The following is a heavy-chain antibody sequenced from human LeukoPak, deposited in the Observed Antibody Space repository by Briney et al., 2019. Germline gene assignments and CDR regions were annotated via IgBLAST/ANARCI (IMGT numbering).Heavy chain of an antibody. D-gene: IGHD6-6*01. J-gene: IGHJ6*02. CDR1: GYTFTVYY. CDR2: INPNSGGT. Sequence: ASVTVSCKASGYTFTVYYMHWVRQAPGQGLEWMGWINPNSGGTKYAQKFQGRVTITRDTSISTAYMELSRLRSDDTAVYYCARKYQGMDVWGQGTTVTVSS. CDR3: ARKYQGMDV. V-gene: IGHV1-2*02.